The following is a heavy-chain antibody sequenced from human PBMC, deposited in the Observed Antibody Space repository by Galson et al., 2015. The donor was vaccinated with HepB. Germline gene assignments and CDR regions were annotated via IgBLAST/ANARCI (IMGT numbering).Heavy chain of an antibody. CDR1: GFTFSSYR. D-gene: IGHD3-22*01. CDR2: IVEDGNTK. J-gene: IGHJ3*02. Sequence: SLRLSCAASGFTFSSYRMTWVRQAPGKGLEWVAHIVEDGNTKNYVDSVKGRFTISRANAKNSLYLQMNSLPAEDTAMYYCANFYHSSGWYAFDMWGQGTMVTVSS. CDR3: ANFYHSSGWYAFDM. V-gene: IGHV3-7*03.